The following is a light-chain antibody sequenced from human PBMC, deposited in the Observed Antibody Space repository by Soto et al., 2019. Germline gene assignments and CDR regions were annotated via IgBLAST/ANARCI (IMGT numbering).Light chain of an antibody. CDR3: QHYNSYSEA. CDR2: DAS. CDR1: QDIGNS. J-gene: IGKJ1*01. Sequence: DIQMTQSPSSLSASVGDRVTITCQASQDIGNSLNWYQQKPGKAPRLLIYDASNLERGVPSRFSGSKSGTEFTLTISSLQPDDFATYYCQHYNSYSEAFGQGTKVELK. V-gene: IGKV1-33*01.